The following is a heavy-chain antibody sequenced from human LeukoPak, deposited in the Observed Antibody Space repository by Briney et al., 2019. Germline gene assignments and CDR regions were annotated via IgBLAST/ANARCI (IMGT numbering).Heavy chain of an antibody. V-gene: IGHV3-7*01. D-gene: IGHD1-26*01. J-gene: IGHJ3*02. CDR3: VTEEYSGRRGAFDI. CDR1: GFTFSSYW. CDR2: IKQDGSEK. Sequence: GGSLRLSCAASGFTFSSYWINWVRQAAGKGLEWVANIKQDGSEKYYVDSVKGRFTISRDNAKNSLYLQMNSLRAEDTAVHYCVTEEYSGRRGAFDIWGQGTMVTVSS.